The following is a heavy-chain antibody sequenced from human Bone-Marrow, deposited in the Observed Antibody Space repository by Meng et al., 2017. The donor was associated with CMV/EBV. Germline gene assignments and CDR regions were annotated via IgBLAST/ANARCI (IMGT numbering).Heavy chain of an antibody. CDR1: GFTFSSYS. CDR2: ISSSSSTI. CDR3: ARARDYSRYYYYYYGMDV. V-gene: IGHV3-48*04. J-gene: IGHJ6*02. D-gene: IGHD2-15*01. Sequence: GESLKISCAASGFTFSSYSMNWVRQAPGKGLEWVSYISSSSSTIYYADSVKGRFTISRDNAKNSLYLQMNSLRAEDTAVYYCARARDYSRYYYYYYGMDVWGQGTTVTVSS.